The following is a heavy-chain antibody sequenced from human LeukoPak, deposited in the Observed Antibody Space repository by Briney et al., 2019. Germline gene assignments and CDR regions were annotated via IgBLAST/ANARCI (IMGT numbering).Heavy chain of an antibody. D-gene: IGHD2/OR15-2a*01. CDR1: GFTFSSYG. V-gene: IGHV3-33*06. Sequence: HPGGSLRLSCAASGFTFSSYGMHWVRQAPGKGLEWVAVIWYDGSNKYYADSVKGRFTISRDNSKNTLYLQMNSLRAEDTAVYYCAKASSRIVPPFDYWGQGTLVTVSS. CDR3: AKASSRIVPPFDY. J-gene: IGHJ4*02. CDR2: IWYDGSNK.